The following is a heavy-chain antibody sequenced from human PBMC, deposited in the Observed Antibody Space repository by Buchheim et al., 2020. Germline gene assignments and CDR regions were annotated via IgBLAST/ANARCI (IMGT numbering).Heavy chain of an antibody. D-gene: IGHD3-3*01. CDR2: IYYSGST. CDR1: GGSISSGDYY. V-gene: IGHV4-30-4*01. Sequence: QVQLQESGPGLVKPSGTLSLTCTVSGGSISSGDYYWSWIRQPPGKGLEWIGYIYYSGSTYYNPSLKSRVTISVDTSKTHFSLKLSSVTAADTAVYYCARDRWEGVWSGYYNYFDYWGQGTL. J-gene: IGHJ4*02. CDR3: ARDRWEGVWSGYYNYFDY.